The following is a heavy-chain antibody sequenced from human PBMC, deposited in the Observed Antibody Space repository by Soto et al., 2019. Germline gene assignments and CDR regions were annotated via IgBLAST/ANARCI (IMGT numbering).Heavy chain of an antibody. J-gene: IGHJ6*03. CDR3: ARFCKDYDILTGYFVAYMDV. Sequence: PSETLSLTCTVSGGSISSYYWSWIRQPPGKGLEWIGYIYYSGSTNYNPSLKGRVTISVDTSKNQFSLKLSSVTAADTAVYYCARFCKDYDILTGYFVAYMDVWGKGTTVTVSS. V-gene: IGHV4-59*08. CDR1: GGSISSYY. D-gene: IGHD3-9*01. CDR2: IYYSGST.